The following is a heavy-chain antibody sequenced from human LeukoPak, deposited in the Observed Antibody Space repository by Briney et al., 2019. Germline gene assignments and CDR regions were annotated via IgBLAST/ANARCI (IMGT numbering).Heavy chain of an antibody. CDR2: ISGGGGNT. D-gene: IGHD6-6*01. V-gene: IGHV3-23*01. Sequence: PGGSLRLSCAASKFAFSSYAMSWVRQPPGKGLEWVSAISGGGGNTYYADSVKGRLTISRDNSRNTVYVQMNSLTPEDTAVYYCVKGLDYSSSQMDSWGRGTLVTVSS. CDR1: KFAFSSYA. CDR3: VKGLDYSSSQMDS. J-gene: IGHJ4*02.